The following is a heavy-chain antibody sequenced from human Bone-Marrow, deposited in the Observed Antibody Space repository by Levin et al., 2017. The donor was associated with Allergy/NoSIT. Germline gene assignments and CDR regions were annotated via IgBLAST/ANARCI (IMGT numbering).Heavy chain of an antibody. V-gene: IGHV3-20*04. CDR2: INWNGEVI. CDR1: GFIFDDYG. CDR3: ARPLGYAFFTAACVY. J-gene: IGHJ4*02. Sequence: GESLKISCAASGFIFDDYGMSWVRQVPGKGLEWVSDINWNGEVISYADSVKGRFTISRDNSKNTVYLQMNSLRADDTAVYYCARPLGYAFFTAACVYWGQGTRVTVSS. D-gene: IGHD3-16*01.